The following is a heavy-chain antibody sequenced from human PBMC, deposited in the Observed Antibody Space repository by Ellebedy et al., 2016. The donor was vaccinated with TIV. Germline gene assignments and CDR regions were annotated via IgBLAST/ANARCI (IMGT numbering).Heavy chain of an antibody. CDR2: INPNSGGT. CDR1: GYTFTGYY. V-gene: IGHV1-2*02. CDR3: AREALGTFGMDV. D-gene: IGHD1-1*01. J-gene: IGHJ6*02. Sequence: AASVKVSCKASGYTFTGYYMHWERQAPGQGLEWMGWINPNSGGTKYAQRFQGRVTMTRDTSISTVYMELRRLRSDDTAVYYCAREALGTFGMDVWGQGTTVTVSS.